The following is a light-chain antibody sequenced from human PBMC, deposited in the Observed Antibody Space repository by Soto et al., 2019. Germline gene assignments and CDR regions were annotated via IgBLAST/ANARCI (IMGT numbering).Light chain of an antibody. V-gene: IGKV1-5*01. J-gene: IGKJ4*01. Sequence: DIQMTQSPSTLSVSVGDRVTITCRASQSISSWLAWYQQKPGKAPKLLIYDASSLESGVPSRFSGSGSGTEFTLTTSSRQPDDFAAYYCQQYNSYSLLTFGGGTKVEIK. CDR3: QQYNSYSLLT. CDR1: QSISSW. CDR2: DAS.